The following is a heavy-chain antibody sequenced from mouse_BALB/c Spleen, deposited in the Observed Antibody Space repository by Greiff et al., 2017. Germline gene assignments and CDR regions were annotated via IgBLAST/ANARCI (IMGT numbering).Heavy chain of an antibody. V-gene: IGHV1-7*01. CDR1: GYTFTSYW. D-gene: IGHD4-1*01. CDR3: AITGTGAWFAY. J-gene: IGHJ3*01. Sequence: VQLQQSGAELAKPGASVKMSCKASGYTFTSYWMHWVKQRPGQGLEWIGYINPSTGYTEYNQKFKGKATLTADKSSSTAYMQLSSLTSDDSAVYFCAITGTGAWFAYWGQGTLVTVSA. CDR2: INPSTGYT.